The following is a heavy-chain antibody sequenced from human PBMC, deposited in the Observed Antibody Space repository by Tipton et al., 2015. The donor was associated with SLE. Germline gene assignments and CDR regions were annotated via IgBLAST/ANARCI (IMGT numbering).Heavy chain of an antibody. CDR2: INHSGST. V-gene: IGHV4-34*01. CDR1: GESFSGYY. D-gene: IGHD5-24*01. CDR3: ARGVIMATPDY. J-gene: IGHJ4*02. Sequence: TLSLTCAVYGESFSGYYWSWIRQPPGKGLEWIGEINHSGSTNYNPSLKSRVTISVDTSKNQFSLKLSSVTAADTAVYYCARGVIMATPDYWRQGTLVTVSS.